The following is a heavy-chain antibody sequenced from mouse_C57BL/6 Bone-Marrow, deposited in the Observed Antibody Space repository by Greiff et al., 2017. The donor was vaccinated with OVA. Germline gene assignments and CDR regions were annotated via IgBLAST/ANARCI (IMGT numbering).Heavy chain of an antibody. Sequence: QVHVKQSGAELVRPGASVKLSCKASGYTFTDYYINWVKQRPGQGLEWIARIYPGSGNTYYNEKFKGKATLTAEKSSSTAYMQLSSLTSEDSAVYFCAREGVLLRYQWYFDVWGTGTTVTVSS. CDR3: AREGVLLRYQWYFDV. CDR2: IYPGSGNT. D-gene: IGHD1-1*01. CDR1: GYTFTDYY. J-gene: IGHJ1*03. V-gene: IGHV1-76*01.